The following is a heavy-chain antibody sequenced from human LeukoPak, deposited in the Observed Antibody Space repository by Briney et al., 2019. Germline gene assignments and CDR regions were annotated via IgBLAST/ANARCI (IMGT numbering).Heavy chain of an antibody. CDR1: GFTFSSFG. CDR2: IETASDT. J-gene: IGHJ6*03. Sequence: GGSLRLSCAASGFTFSSFGMSWVRQAPGKGLEWVSTIETASDTYYPGSVEGRFTLSRDNAKNSLYLQMNSLTAGDTAVYYCARGPPRGKYYYMDVWGKGTTVTVSS. D-gene: IGHD1-1*01. V-gene: IGHV3-13*01. CDR3: ARGPPRGKYYYMDV.